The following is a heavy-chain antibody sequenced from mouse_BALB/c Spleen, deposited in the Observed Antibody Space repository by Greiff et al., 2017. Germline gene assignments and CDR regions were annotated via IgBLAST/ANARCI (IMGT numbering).Heavy chain of an antibody. Sequence: QVQLQQPGAELVRPGASVKLSCKASGYTFTSYWINWVKQRPGQGLEWIGNIYPSDSYTNYNQKFKDKATLTVDKSSSTAYMQLSSPTSEDSAVYYCTREVRREYYFDYWGQGTTLTVSS. CDR1: GYTFTSYW. J-gene: IGHJ2*01. CDR2: IYPSDSYT. V-gene: IGHV1-69*02. CDR3: TREVRREYYFDY. D-gene: IGHD2-14*01.